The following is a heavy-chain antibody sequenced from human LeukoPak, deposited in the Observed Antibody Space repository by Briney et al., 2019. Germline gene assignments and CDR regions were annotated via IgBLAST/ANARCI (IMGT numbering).Heavy chain of an antibody. J-gene: IGHJ4*02. CDR3: APLTGGTDDY. V-gene: IGHV4-38-2*02. D-gene: IGHD7-27*01. CDR2: IYHSGST. Sequence: PSETLSLTCTVSGYSISSGYYWGWIRQPPGKGLEWIGSIYHSGSTYYNPSLKSRVTISVDTSKNQFSLKLSSVTAADTAVYYCAPLTGGTDDYWGQGTLVTVSS. CDR1: GYSISSGYY.